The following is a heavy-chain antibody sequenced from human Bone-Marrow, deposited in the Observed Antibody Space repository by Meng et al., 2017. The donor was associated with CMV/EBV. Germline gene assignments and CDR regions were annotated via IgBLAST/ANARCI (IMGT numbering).Heavy chain of an antibody. J-gene: IGHJ4*02. CDR1: TVSRQG. Sequence: TVSRQGMHWGRQAPGKGLEWVAFIRYDGSNKYYADSVKGRFTISRDNSKNTLYLQMNSLRAEDTAVYYCAKSNLEFYYGSGSHGTDYWGQGTLVTVSS. CDR3: AKSNLEFYYGSGSHGTDY. CDR2: IRYDGSNK. V-gene: IGHV3-30*02. D-gene: IGHD3-10*01.